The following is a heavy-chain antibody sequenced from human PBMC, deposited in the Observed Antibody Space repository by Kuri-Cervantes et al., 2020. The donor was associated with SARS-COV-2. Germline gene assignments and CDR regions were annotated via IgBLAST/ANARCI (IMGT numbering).Heavy chain of an antibody. CDR2: ISAYNGNT. CDR3: AKAKETGDFDY. V-gene: IGHV1-18*01. CDR1: GYTFTSYG. Sequence: ASVKVSCKASGYTFTSYGISWVRQAPGQGLEWMGWISAYNGNTNYAQKFQGRVTMTRNTSISTAYMEPNSLRAEDTAVYYCAKAKETGDFDYWGQGTLVTVSS. J-gene: IGHJ4*02. D-gene: IGHD7-27*01.